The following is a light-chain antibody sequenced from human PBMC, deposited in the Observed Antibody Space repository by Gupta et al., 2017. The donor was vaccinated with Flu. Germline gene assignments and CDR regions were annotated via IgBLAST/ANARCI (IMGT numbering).Light chain of an antibody. Sequence: EVVWTQCPGTLSLSPGERATLSCRASQSIGSTYLAWYQPKPGQAPRLFIYGASIRATCIPARFRGSGFGTDFTLTISRLEPEDFAVYHCQQYGSAPPYTFGQGTKLEIK. CDR1: QSIGSTY. CDR3: QQYGSAPPYT. CDR2: GAS. V-gene: IGKV3-20*01. J-gene: IGKJ2*01.